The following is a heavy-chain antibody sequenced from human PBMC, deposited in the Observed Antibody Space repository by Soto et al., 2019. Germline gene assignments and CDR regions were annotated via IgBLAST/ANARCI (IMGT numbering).Heavy chain of an antibody. D-gene: IGHD1-20*01. CDR3: ATITGTTDN. J-gene: IGHJ4*02. Sequence: QVQLQESGPGLVKPSETLSLTCTVSGGSVSSGSYYWSWIRQPPGKGLEWIGYIYYSGSTNYNPSLKSRVTISVDTSKNQFSLKLSSVTAADTAVYYCATITGTTDNWGQGTLVTVSS. CDR2: IYYSGST. CDR1: GGSVSSGSYY. V-gene: IGHV4-61*01.